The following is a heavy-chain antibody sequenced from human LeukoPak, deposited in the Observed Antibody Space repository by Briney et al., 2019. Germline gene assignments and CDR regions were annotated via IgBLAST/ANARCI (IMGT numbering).Heavy chain of an antibody. CDR2: SNPKSGDP. D-gene: IGHD4-11*01. CDR1: GYTFTSYY. V-gene: IGHV1-2*02. CDR3: ARDPGHDTSNYGGLDF. Sequence: ASVKVSCKASGYTFTSYYVHWVPQAPGHGLEWMGWSNPKSGDPIYVQKFQGRVTLTRDTSIDTVYLELSSLKSDDTAVYYCARDPGHDTSNYGGLDFWGQGTLVTVSS. J-gene: IGHJ4*02.